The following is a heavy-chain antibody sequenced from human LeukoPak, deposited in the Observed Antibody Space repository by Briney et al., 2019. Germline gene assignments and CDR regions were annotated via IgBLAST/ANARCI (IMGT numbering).Heavy chain of an antibody. CDR1: GGSISSYY. V-gene: IGHV4-4*09. D-gene: IGHD2-21*02. CDR2: IYPTGGT. CDR3: ARFAYCGSGCWYYFDY. J-gene: IGHJ4*02. Sequence: SETLSLTCTVSGGSISSYYWSWIRQSPGKGLEWIGYIYPTGGTNYNPSLKSRVTMSVDTSKNQFSLKLNSVAAADTAVYFCARFAYCGSGCWYYFDYWGQGALVTVSS.